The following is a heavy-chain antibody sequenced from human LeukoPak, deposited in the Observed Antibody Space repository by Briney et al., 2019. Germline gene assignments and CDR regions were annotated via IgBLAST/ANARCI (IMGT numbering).Heavy chain of an antibody. CDR1: SYTFTSYG. CDR2: ISAYNGNT. CDR3: ARDPGVLRFLEWFPTMDV. Sequence: ASVKVSCKASSYTFTSYGISWVRQAPGQGLEWMGWISAYNGNTNYAQKLQGRVTMTTDTSTSTAYMELRSLRSDDTAVYYCARDPGVLRFLEWFPTMDVWGQGTTVTVSS. D-gene: IGHD3-3*01. J-gene: IGHJ6*02. V-gene: IGHV1-18*01.